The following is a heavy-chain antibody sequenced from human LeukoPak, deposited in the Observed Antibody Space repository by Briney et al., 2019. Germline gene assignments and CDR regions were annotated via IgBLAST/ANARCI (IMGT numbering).Heavy chain of an antibody. CDR2: VSHSGIT. CDR3: ARERVDPSYYYDSSGYGNWFDP. D-gene: IGHD3-22*01. Sequence: SETLSLTCTVSGFSISSDYYWGWIRQPPGKGLEWLGSVSHSGITYYNSSLNSRVTISVDTSKNQFSLKVNSVTAADTAVYYCARERVDPSYYYDSSGYGNWFDPWGQGTLVTVSS. J-gene: IGHJ5*02. CDR1: GFSISSDYY. V-gene: IGHV4-38-2*02.